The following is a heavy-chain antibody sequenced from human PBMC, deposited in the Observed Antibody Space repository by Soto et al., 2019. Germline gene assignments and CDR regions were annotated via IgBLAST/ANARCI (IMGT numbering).Heavy chain of an antibody. CDR1: SYSFSSSG. D-gene: IGHD3-16*01. Sequence: QVHPVQSGVEVKKPGASVTVSCKPSSYSFSSSGVTWVRQAPGHGLEWVGWINPDNRNTHYAPMVHGRVTMTTDTSTFTPYLDLRSLTSDDTAVYYCARGGDASTPLASWGQGTLVTVSS. V-gene: IGHV1-18*01. CDR2: INPDNRNT. J-gene: IGHJ4*02. CDR3: ARGGDASTPLAS.